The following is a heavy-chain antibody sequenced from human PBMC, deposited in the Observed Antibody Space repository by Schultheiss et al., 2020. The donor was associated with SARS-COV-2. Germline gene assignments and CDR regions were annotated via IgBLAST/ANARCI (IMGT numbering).Heavy chain of an antibody. CDR3: ARALGSAYSYGMDV. CDR1: GGSFSGYY. Sequence: SETLSLTCAVYGGSFSGYYWSWIRQPPGKGLEWIGEINHSGSTNYNPSLKSRVTISVDTSKNHLSLKLSSVTAADTAIYYCARALGSAYSYGMDVWGQGTTVTVSS. V-gene: IGHV4-34*01. J-gene: IGHJ6*02. CDR2: INHSGST. D-gene: IGHD2-15*01.